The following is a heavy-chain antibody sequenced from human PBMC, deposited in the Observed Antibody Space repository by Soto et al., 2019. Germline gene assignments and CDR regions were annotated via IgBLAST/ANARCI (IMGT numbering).Heavy chain of an antibody. CDR1: GYNFDHYW. J-gene: IGHJ3*02. CDR2: IYPIDSDT. CDR3: ASGGNSFGDAFDI. V-gene: IGHV5-51*01. D-gene: IGHD2-21*01. Sequence: EVQLVQSGAEVKKPGESLKISCQGSGYNFDHYWIGWVRQVPGKGLEWMGLIYPIDSDTRYSPSFEGQVPISGDKSITTAYLQWTNLKASDTAMYYCASGGNSFGDAFDIWGQGTMVIVSS.